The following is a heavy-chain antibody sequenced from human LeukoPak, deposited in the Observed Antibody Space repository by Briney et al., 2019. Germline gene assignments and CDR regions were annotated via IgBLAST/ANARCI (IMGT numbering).Heavy chain of an antibody. Sequence: GGSLRLSCAASGFTFSSYAMSWVRQAPGKGLEWVSAISGSGGSTYYADSVKGRFTISRDNAKNTLYLQINSLRAEDTAVYYCTGTSSGYSPNFWGRGTLVTVSS. J-gene: IGHJ4*02. D-gene: IGHD3/OR15-3a*01. CDR3: TGTSSGYSPNF. CDR1: GFTFSSYA. V-gene: IGHV3-23*01. CDR2: ISGSGGST.